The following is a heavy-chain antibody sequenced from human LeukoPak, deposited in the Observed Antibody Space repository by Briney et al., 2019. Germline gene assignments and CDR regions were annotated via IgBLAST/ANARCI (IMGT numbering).Heavy chain of an antibody. V-gene: IGHV4-30-4*01. Sequence: SQTLSLTCTVSGGSISSGDYYWSWIRQPPGKGLEWSGYLYYSGSTYYNPSLKSRVTISVDASKNQFSLKLSSVTAADTAVYYCARVRRYCSGGSCYDFDYWGQGTLVTVSS. CDR3: ARVRRYCSGGSCYDFDY. J-gene: IGHJ4*02. CDR2: LYYSGST. D-gene: IGHD2-15*01. CDR1: GGSISSGDYY.